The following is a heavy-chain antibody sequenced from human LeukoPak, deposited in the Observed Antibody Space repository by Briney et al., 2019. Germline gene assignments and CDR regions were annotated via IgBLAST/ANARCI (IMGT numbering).Heavy chain of an antibody. CDR2: IYYSGST. D-gene: IGHD5-18*01. V-gene: IGHV4-59*01. CDR3: ARGNLYSYGLGLGY. CDR1: GGSSSSYY. J-gene: IGHJ4*02. Sequence: SETLSLXCTVSGGSSSSYYWSWIRRPPGKGLESIGYIYYSGSTNYNPSLKSRVTISVDTSKNQFSLKLSSVTAADTAVYYCARGNLYSYGLGLGYWGQGTLVTVSS.